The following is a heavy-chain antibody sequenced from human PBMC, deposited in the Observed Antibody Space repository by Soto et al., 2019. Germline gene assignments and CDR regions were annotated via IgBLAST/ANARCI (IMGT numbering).Heavy chain of an antibody. V-gene: IGHV3-53*01. Sequence: GGSLRLSCAASGFTVSSNYMSWVRQAPGKGLEWVSVIYSGGSTYYADSVKGRFTISRDNSKNTLYLQMNSLRAEDTAVYYCARSLYTAMTVSGYYYYGMDVWGQGTTVTVSS. CDR3: ARSLYTAMTVSGYYYYGMDV. CDR2: IYSGGST. J-gene: IGHJ6*02. D-gene: IGHD5-18*01. CDR1: GFTVSSNY.